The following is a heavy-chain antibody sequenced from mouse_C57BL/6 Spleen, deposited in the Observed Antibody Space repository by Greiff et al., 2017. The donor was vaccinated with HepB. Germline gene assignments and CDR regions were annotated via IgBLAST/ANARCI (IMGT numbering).Heavy chain of an antibody. V-gene: IGHV1-69*01. J-gene: IGHJ4*01. CDR2: IDPSDSYT. CDR3: ARKDYGRDYAMDY. CDR1: GYTFTSYW. D-gene: IGHD1-1*01. Sequence: QVQLQQSGAELVMPGASVKLSCKASGYTFTSYWMHWVKQRPGQGLEWIGEIDPSDSYTNYNQKFKGKSTLTVDKSSSTAYMQLSSLTSEDSAVYYCARKDYGRDYAMDYWGQGTSVTVSS.